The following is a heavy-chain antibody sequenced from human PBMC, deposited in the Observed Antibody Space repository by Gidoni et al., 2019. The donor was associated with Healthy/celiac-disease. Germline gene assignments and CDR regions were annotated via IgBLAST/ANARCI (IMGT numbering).Heavy chain of an antibody. CDR3: ARVQYQLLFDY. CDR1: GGSFSGYY. CDR2: INHSGST. D-gene: IGHD2-2*01. Sequence: QVQLQQWGAGLLKPSETLSRTCAVYGGSFSGYYWSWIRQPPGKGLEWIGEINHSGSTNYNPSLKSRVTISVDTSKNQFSLKLSSVTAADTAVYYCARVQYQLLFDYWGQGTLVTVSS. J-gene: IGHJ4*02. V-gene: IGHV4-34*01.